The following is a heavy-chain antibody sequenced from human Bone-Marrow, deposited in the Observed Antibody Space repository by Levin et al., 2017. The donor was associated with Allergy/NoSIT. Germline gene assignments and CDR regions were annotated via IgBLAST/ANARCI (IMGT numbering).Heavy chain of an antibody. J-gene: IGHJ4*02. D-gene: IGHD1-26*01. CDR2: ISSSGSYT. V-gene: IGHV3-11*05. CDR1: GFTFSDFY. Sequence: GGSLRLSCAASGFTFSDFYMSWIRQAPGKGLEWVSFISSSGSYTNYADSVKGRFTMSRDNAKNSLYLQMNSLRAEDTAVYYCARASREVDYWGQGTLVTVSS. CDR3: ARASREVDY.